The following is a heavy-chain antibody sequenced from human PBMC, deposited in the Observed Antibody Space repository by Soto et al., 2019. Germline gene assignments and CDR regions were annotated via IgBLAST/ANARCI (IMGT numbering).Heavy chain of an antibody. CDR3: ARSPYSYGPIDY. CDR1: GFTVSSNY. CDR2: IYSGGST. Sequence: EVQLVESGGGLVQPGGSLRLSCAASGFTVSSNYMSWVRQAPGKGLEWVSVIYSGGSTYYADSVKGRFTISRDNSKNTRYLKMNSLRAEDTAVYYCARSPYSYGPIDYWGQGTLVTVSS. J-gene: IGHJ4*02. V-gene: IGHV3-66*01. D-gene: IGHD5-18*01.